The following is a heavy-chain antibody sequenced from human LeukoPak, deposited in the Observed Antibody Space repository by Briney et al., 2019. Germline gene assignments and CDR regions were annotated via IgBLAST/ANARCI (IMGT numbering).Heavy chain of an antibody. Sequence: GASVKVSCKASGHTFTSHDINWVRQATGLGLEWLGWMSPKSGNTGYAQKFQGRVTLTRDISISTAYMELSSLRFDDTAAYFCTREKDCADGICYEDWGQGTLVTVSS. J-gene: IGHJ4*02. CDR2: MSPKSGNT. D-gene: IGHD2-8*01. V-gene: IGHV1-8*01. CDR1: GHTFTSHD. CDR3: TREKDCADGICYED.